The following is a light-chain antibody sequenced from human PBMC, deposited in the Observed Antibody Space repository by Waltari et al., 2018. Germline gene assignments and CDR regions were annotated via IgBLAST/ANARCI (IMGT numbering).Light chain of an antibody. J-gene: IGKJ1*01. V-gene: IGKV1-9*01. CDR1: QVINNY. Sequence: IKLIQSLSSLSASVGGRVTNTCRASQVINNYLACHQQKPGKAPKLLIYDASTLQIGVPYRFSGSGAGTDFTLTISSLEPEDFATYCCQLLNSNPWTFGQGTKVEIK. CDR2: DAS. CDR3: QLLNSNPWT.